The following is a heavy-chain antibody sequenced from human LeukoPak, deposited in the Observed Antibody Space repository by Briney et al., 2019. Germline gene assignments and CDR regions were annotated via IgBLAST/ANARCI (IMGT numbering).Heavy chain of an antibody. D-gene: IGHD3-22*01. V-gene: IGHV3-7*01. J-gene: IGHJ3*02. CDR1: GFTFSTYA. CDR3: SRDANYYDSSRHYFDAFDI. Sequence: GRSLRLSCAASGFTFSTYAMHWVRQAPGKGLEWVANIRGDGSVKYLLDSVKGRFTISRDNVKNSLSLEMNNLRAEDTAVYYCSRDANYYDSSRHYFDAFDIWGQGTMVTVSS. CDR2: IRGDGSVK.